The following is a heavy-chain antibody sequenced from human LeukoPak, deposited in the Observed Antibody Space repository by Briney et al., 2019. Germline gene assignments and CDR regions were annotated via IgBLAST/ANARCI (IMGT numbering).Heavy chain of an antibody. J-gene: IGHJ4*02. CDR2: IIPILGIA. D-gene: IGHD3-22*01. V-gene: IGHV1-69*04. Sequence: SVKVSCKASGGTFSSYAISWLRQAPGQGLEWMGRIIPILGIANYAQKFQGRVTITADKSTSTAYMELSSLRSEDTAVYYCETYYYDSSGYYSFDYWGQGTLVTVSS. CDR3: ETYYYDSSGYYSFDY. CDR1: GGTFSSYA.